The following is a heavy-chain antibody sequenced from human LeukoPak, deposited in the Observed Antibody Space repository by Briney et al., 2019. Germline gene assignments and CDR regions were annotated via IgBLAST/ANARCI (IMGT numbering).Heavy chain of an antibody. D-gene: IGHD4-17*01. CDR3: AKDLAYGDYDLSFDY. Sequence: GGSLRLSCAASGFTFSSYGMHWVRQAPGKGLEWVAVISYDGSNKYYADSVKGRFTISRDNSKNTLYLQMNSLRAEDTAVYYCAKDLAYGDYDLSFDYWGQGTLVTVSS. CDR1: GFTFSSYG. CDR2: ISYDGSNK. J-gene: IGHJ4*02. V-gene: IGHV3-30*18.